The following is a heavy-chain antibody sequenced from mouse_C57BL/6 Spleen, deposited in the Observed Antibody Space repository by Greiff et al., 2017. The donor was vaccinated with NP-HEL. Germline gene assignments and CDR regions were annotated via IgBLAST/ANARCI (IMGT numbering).Heavy chain of an antibody. CDR3: ARGGDYAYYFDY. CDR1: GYTFTDYY. Sequence: QVQLQQSGAELVRPGASVKLSCKASGYTFTDYYINWVKQRPGQGLEWIARIYPGSGNTYYNEKFKDKATLTAEKSSSTAYMQLSSLTSEDSAVYFCARGGDYAYYFDYWGQGTTLTVSS. J-gene: IGHJ2*01. D-gene: IGHD2-4*01. CDR2: IYPGSGNT. V-gene: IGHV1-76*01.